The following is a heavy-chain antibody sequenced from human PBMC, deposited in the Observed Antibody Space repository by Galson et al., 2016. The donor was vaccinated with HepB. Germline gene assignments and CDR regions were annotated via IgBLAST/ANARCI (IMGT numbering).Heavy chain of an antibody. CDR3: AKDRSSEMVGATDY. CDR1: GFAFNTYG. D-gene: IGHD1-26*01. CDR2: ISYAATNK. J-gene: IGHJ4*02. Sequence: SLRLSCAASGFAFNTYGMHWLRQAPGKGLEWVSAISYAATNKYYVDSVKGRFTISRDNSRNTVFLQMNSLRAEDTAIYYCAKDRSSEMVGATDYWGQGTLVTVSP. V-gene: IGHV3-30*18.